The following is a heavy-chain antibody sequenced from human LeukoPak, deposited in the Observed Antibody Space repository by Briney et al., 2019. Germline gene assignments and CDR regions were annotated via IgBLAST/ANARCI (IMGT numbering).Heavy chain of an antibody. CDR1: GFTFSSYS. V-gene: IGHV3-21*01. CDR3: ARDPSGSLYYFDC. CDR2: ISNSSSYI. D-gene: IGHD5-12*01. Sequence: GGSLRLSCAASGFTFSSYSMNWVRQAPGKGLEWVSSISNSSSYIYYADSVKGRFTVSRDNAKNTLYLQMNSLRAEDTAMYYYARDPSGSLYYFDCLVQGALAT. J-gene: IGHJ4*02.